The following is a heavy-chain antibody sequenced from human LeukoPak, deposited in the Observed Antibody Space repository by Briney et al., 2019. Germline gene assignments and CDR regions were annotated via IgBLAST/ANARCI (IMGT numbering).Heavy chain of an antibody. Sequence: GGSLRLSCAASGFTFSSYCMNWVRQAPGEGLEWVSSISSSSSYIYYADSVKGRFTISRDNAKNSLYLQMNSLRAEDTAVYYCARDAYSGSYRFDYWGQGTLVTVSS. J-gene: IGHJ4*02. CDR2: ISSSSSYI. V-gene: IGHV3-21*01. CDR3: ARDAYSGSYRFDY. CDR1: GFTFSSYC. D-gene: IGHD1-26*01.